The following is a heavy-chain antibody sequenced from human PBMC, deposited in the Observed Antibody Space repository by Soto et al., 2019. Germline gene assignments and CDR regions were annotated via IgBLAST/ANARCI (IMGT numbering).Heavy chain of an antibody. V-gene: IGHV4-31*03. CDR2: IYYSGST. D-gene: IGHD4-17*01. CDR3: ARYGGGITYGDYCDY. J-gene: IGHJ4*02. Sequence: QVQLQESGPGLVKPSQTLSLTCTVSGGSISSGGYYWSWIRQHPGKGLEWIGYIYYSGSTYYNPSLKRRVTITVDPSKNPFSPKLSYVEAADTAEYSCARYGGGITYGDYCDYWGQGILVTVSS. CDR1: GGSISSGGYY.